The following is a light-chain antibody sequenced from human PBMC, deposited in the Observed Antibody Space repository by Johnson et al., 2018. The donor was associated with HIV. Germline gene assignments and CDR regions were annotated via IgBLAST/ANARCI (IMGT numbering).Light chain of an antibody. Sequence: QPVLTQPPSVSAAPGQKVTISCSGSSSNIGNNYVSWYQQLPGKAPKLLIYDTNRRPSGIPDRFSGSKSGTSAHLGIPGLQTGDEAEYYCGTWDSSMCAYYGFGTGTNVTVL. CDR1: SSNIGNNY. CDR2: DTN. CDR3: GTWDSSMCAYYG. J-gene: IGLJ1*01. V-gene: IGLV1-51*01.